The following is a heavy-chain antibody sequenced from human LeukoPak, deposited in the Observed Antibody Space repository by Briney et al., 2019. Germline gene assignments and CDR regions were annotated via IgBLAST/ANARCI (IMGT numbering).Heavy chain of an antibody. CDR1: GFTFSSYA. J-gene: IGHJ4*02. CDR3: AKTQWKVGATDYFDY. D-gene: IGHD1-26*01. Sequence: GGSLRLSCAASGFTFSSYAMSWVRQAPGKGLEWVSAISGSGGSTYYADSVKGRFTISRDNSKNTLFLQMDSLRAEDTAVYYCAKTQWKVGATDYFDYWGQGILVTVSS. CDR2: ISGSGGST. V-gene: IGHV3-23*01.